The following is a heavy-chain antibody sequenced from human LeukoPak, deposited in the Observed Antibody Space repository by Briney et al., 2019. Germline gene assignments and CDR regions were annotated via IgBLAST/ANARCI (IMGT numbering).Heavy chain of an antibody. V-gene: IGHV3-21*01. CDR1: GFTFSSYS. J-gene: IGHJ4*02. CDR2: ISSSSSYT. CDR3: ARGSDYGDYVNY. Sequence: GGSLRLSCAASGFTFSSYSMNWVRQAPGKGLEWVSSISSSSSYTYYADSVKGRFTISRDNAKNSLYLQMNSLRAEDTAVYYCARGSDYGDYVNYWGQGTLVTVSS. D-gene: IGHD4-17*01.